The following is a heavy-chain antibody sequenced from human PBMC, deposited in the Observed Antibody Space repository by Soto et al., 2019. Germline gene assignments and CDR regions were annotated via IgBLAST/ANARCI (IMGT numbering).Heavy chain of an antibody. CDR1: GFTFSSYA. CDR3: AKDRIYFVWSMQNHDAFDI. D-gene: IGHD3-9*01. Sequence: GGSLRLSCAASGFTFSSYAMSWVRQAPGKGLEWVSAISGSGGSTYYADSVKGRFTISRDNSKNTLYLQMNSLRAEDTAVYYCAKDRIYFVWSMQNHDAFDIWGQGTMVTVSS. V-gene: IGHV3-23*01. CDR2: ISGSGGST. J-gene: IGHJ3*02.